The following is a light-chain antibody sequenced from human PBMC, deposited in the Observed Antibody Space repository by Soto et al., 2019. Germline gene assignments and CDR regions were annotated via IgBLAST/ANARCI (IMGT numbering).Light chain of an antibody. J-gene: IGKJ4*01. CDR1: QSISSY. CDR2: ASS. CDR3: QQSYSTPLT. Sequence: DIKMTQSQSSLSASVGDSVALTCRSSQSISSYVNWYQQIPGTAPKXXSYASSSLQRAVPSRFRCRGPGTHFTLTIISLTPEDFETYYCQQSYSTPLTFGGGTKVYIK. V-gene: IGKV1-39*01.